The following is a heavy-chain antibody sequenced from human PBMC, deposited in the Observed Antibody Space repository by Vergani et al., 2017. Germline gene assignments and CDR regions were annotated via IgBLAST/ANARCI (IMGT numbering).Heavy chain of an antibody. CDR3: TTDGLGSKGYFDY. V-gene: IGHV3-15*01. CDR2: IKSKTDGGTT. Sequence: EVQLVESGGGLVKPGGSLRLSCAASGFTFSNAWMSWVRQAPGKGLEWVGRIKSKTDGGTTDYAAPVKGRFTISRDDSKNTLYLQMNSLKTEDTAVYYCTTDGLGSKGYFDYWGQGTLVTVSS. J-gene: IGHJ4*02. CDR1: GFTFSNAW. D-gene: IGHD3/OR15-3a*01.